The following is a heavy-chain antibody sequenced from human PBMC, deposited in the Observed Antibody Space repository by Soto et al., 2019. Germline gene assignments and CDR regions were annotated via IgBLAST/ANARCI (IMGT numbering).Heavy chain of an antibody. Sequence: ASVKVSCKASGYTFTSYGISWVRQAPGQGLEWMGWISAYNGNTNYAQKLQGRVTMTTDTSTSTAYMELRSLRSDDTAVYYCARDWRRREWMDSGWPLGRPSFDYWGQGTLVTVSS. CDR1: GYTFTSYG. CDR3: ARDWRRREWMDSGWPLGRPSFDY. J-gene: IGHJ4*02. D-gene: IGHD6-19*01. V-gene: IGHV1-18*01. CDR2: ISAYNGNT.